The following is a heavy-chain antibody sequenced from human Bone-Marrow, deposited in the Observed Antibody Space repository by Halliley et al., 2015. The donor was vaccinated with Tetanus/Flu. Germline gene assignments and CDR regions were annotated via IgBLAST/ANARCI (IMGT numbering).Heavy chain of an antibody. Sequence: TLSLTCDVSGGSISSSGYYWSWIRQPPGKGLEWIGYSYYSGSTYYSPSLKSRVTISVDTSNNQFSLRLRSVTAADTAVYYCARAYGDSIHWFDPWGQGTLVTVSS. J-gene: IGHJ5*02. CDR1: GGSISSSGYY. D-gene: IGHD4-17*01. V-gene: IGHV4-30-4*01. CDR2: SYYSGST. CDR3: ARAYGDSIHWFDP.